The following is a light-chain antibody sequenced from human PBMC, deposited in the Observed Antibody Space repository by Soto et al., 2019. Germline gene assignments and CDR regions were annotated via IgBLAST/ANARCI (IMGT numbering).Light chain of an antibody. V-gene: IGKV3-20*01. CDR3: QQYGRSPFT. J-gene: IGKJ2*01. CDR1: QRITNSF. CDR2: GAS. Sequence: EIVLTQSPVTLSLSPGERATLSCRASQRITNSFLAWFQQKPGLAPRLLIYGASTRASGIPDRFSGSGSGTDVVLTISRLEPEDFAVYYCQQYGRSPFTFGQGTRLQIK.